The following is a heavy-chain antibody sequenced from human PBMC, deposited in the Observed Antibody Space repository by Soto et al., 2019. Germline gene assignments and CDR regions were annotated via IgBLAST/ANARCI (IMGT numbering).Heavy chain of an antibody. V-gene: IGHV3-48*03. Sequence: EVQLVESGGGLVQPGGSLRLSCEASGFSFSNYEMHWVRQAPGKGLEWISYIGVTGTNILYADSVRGRFSNSRDDAKNSVYLQMGGQQGDVTAVYYCASPPTKIRGDYWGQGTLVVVSS. D-gene: IGHD1-1*01. CDR2: IGVTGTNI. CDR3: ASPPTKIRGDY. J-gene: IGHJ4*02. CDR1: GFSFSNYE.